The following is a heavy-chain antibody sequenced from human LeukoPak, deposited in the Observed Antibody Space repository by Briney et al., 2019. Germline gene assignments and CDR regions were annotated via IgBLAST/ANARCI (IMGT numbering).Heavy chain of an antibody. D-gene: IGHD6-19*01. CDR2: INWNGGST. CDR3: ARRQGLYSSGWYWRFDY. Sequence: GGSLRLSCAASGFTFDDYGMSWVRQAPGKGLEWVSGINWNGGSTGYADSVKGRFTISRDNAKNSLYLQMNSLRAEDTALYYCARRQGLYSSGWYWRFDYWGQGTLVTVSS. J-gene: IGHJ4*02. V-gene: IGHV3-20*04. CDR1: GFTFDDYG.